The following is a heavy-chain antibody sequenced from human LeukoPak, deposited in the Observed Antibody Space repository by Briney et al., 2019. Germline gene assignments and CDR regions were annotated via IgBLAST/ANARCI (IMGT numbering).Heavy chain of an antibody. CDR1: GGSISSSSYY. V-gene: IGHV4-39*07. Sequence: SETLSLTCTVSGGSISSSSYYWGWIRQPPGKGLEWIGSIYYSGSTYYNPSLKSRVTISVDTSKNQFSLKLSSVTAADTAVYYCARDLSYDIWSGYPPLYYFDYWGQGTLVTVSS. J-gene: IGHJ4*02. CDR3: ARDLSYDIWSGYPPLYYFDY. CDR2: IYYSGST. D-gene: IGHD3-3*01.